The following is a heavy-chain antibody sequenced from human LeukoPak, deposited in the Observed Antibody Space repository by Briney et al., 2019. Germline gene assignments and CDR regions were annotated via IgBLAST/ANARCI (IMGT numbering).Heavy chain of an antibody. J-gene: IGHJ4*02. D-gene: IGHD4-11*01. CDR2: IYYSGST. CDR3: ASLTTVSTSYYFDY. Sequence: PSETLSLTCTVSGGSISSSSYYWGWIRQPPGKGLEWIGSIYYSGSTYYNPSLKSRVTISVDTSKNQFSLKLSSVTAADTAVYYCASLTTVSTSYYFDYWGQGTLVTVSS. CDR1: GGSISSSSYY. V-gene: IGHV4-39*01.